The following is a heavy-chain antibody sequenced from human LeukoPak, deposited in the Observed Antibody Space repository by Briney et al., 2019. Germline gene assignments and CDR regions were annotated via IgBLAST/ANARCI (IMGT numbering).Heavy chain of an antibody. CDR1: GGSISSSGYY. V-gene: IGHV4-39*01. Sequence: SETLSLTCTVSGGSISSSGYYWGWVRQPPGKGLEWIGSIYYSGSTYYSPSLKSRVTISLDTSKNQFSLKLTYVTAADTAVYYCARQSRDSSGYYYPDYWGQGTLVTVSS. CDR2: IYYSGST. J-gene: IGHJ4*02. CDR3: ARQSRDSSGYYYPDY. D-gene: IGHD3-22*01.